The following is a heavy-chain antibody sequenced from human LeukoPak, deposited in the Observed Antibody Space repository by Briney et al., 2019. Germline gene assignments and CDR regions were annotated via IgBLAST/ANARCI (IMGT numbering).Heavy chain of an antibody. CDR1: GYSFTSLW. Sequence: GESLKISGKCSGYSFTSLWIGGVRQMPGKGLEWMGIIYPGDSDTRYSPSFQGQVTISADKSISTAYLQWSSLTASDTAMYYCARRGADWNYFDYWGQGTLVTVSS. CDR3: ARRGADWNYFDY. J-gene: IGHJ4*02. D-gene: IGHD2-21*01. V-gene: IGHV5-51*01. CDR2: IYPGDSDT.